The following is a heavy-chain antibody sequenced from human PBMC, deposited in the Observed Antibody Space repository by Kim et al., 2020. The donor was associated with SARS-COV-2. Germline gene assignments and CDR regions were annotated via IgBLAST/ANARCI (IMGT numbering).Heavy chain of an antibody. D-gene: IGHD3-10*01. CDR3: AIPADGDSAYFDY. Sequence: GYAESVQGPFTISRDNAKNSPYLQMNSLGAEDTALYYCAIPADGDSAYFDYWGQGTLVTVSS. V-gene: IGHV3-9*01. J-gene: IGHJ4*02.